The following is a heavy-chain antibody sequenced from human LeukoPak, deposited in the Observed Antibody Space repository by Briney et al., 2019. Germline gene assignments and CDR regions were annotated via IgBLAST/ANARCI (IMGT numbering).Heavy chain of an antibody. J-gene: IGHJ4*02. CDR2: ISTSTTTI. Sequence: GGSLRLSCAASGFTFSSYWMSWVRQAPGKGLEWISYISTSTTTIYYANSVKGRFTISRDNAKKSLYLQMNSLRVEDTGVYYCASWGEGALDNWGQGTLVTVSS. CDR1: GFTFSSYW. D-gene: IGHD1-26*01. CDR3: ASWGEGALDN. V-gene: IGHV3-48*01.